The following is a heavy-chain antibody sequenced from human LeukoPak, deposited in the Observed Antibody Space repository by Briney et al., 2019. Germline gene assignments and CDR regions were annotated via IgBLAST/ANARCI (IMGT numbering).Heavy chain of an antibody. V-gene: IGHV4-4*07. CDR1: GGSISSYY. D-gene: IGHD3-22*01. Sequence: TSETLSLTCTVSGGSISSYYWSWIRQPAGKGLEWIGRIYTSGSTNYNPSLKSRVTMSVDTSKNQFSLNLSSVTAADTAVYYCARGVVSGYFPHYSYYYVDVWGKGTTVTVSS. CDR3: ARGVVSGYFPHYSYYYVDV. J-gene: IGHJ6*03. CDR2: IYTSGST.